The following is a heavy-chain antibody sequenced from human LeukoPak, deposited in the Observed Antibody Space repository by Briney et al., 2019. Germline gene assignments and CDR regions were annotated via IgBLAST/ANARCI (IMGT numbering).Heavy chain of an antibody. D-gene: IGHD6-19*01. V-gene: IGHV3-21*01. CDR2: ISSSSSYI. J-gene: IGHJ4*02. CDR3: ARALGEWLTLYYFDY. CDR1: GFTFSSYS. Sequence: GGSLRLSCAASGFTFSSYSMNWVRQAPGNGLEWVSSISSSSSYIYYADSVKGRFTISRDIAKNSLYLQMNSLRAEDTAVYYCARALGEWLTLYYFDYWGQGTLVTVSS.